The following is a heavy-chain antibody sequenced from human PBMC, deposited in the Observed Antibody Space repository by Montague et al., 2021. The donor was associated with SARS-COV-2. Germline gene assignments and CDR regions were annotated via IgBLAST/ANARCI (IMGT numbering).Heavy chain of an antibody. CDR1: GGSFSGYY. CDR2: INQSGST. CDR3: ARVAGGYYHDSSAYFDY. V-gene: IGHV4-34*01. D-gene: IGHD3-22*01. Sequence: SETLSLTCAVSGGSFSGYYWSWIRQPPGKGLEWTREINQSGSTNYNPSLKSRVTLSVDTSQKQFSLKLSSLTAANTAVYYCARVAGGYYHDSSAYFDYWGQGSLVTVSS. J-gene: IGHJ4*02.